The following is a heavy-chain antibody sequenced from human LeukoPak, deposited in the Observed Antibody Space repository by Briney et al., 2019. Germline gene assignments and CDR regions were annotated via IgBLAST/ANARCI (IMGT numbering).Heavy chain of an antibody. Sequence: GGSLRLSCAASGFTFSSYAMSWVRQAPGKGLEWVSRIRGSGGSTYNADSVKGRFTISRDNSKNTLYLQMNSLRAEDTAVYYCSKGRYSGSWDPVVDYWGQGTLVTVSP. D-gene: IGHD6-13*01. CDR2: IRGSGGST. CDR3: SKGRYSGSWDPVVDY. CDR1: GFTFSSYA. V-gene: IGHV3-23*01. J-gene: IGHJ4*02.